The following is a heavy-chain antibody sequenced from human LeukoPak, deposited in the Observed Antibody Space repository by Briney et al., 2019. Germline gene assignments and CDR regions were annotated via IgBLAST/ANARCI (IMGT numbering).Heavy chain of an antibody. Sequence: GGSLRLSCSASGFTFSSYAMHWVRQAPGKGLEYVSAISSNGGSTYYADSVKGRFTISRDNSKNTLYLQMSSLRAEDTAVYHCVKFAPHMTTVTTDQTWGQGTLVTVSS. CDR2: ISSNGGST. D-gene: IGHD4-17*01. J-gene: IGHJ4*02. CDR1: GFTFSSYA. V-gene: IGHV3-64D*09. CDR3: VKFAPHMTTVTTDQT.